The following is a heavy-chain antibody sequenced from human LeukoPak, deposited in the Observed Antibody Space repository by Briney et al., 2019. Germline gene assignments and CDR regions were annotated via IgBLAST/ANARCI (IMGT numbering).Heavy chain of an antibody. CDR1: GFTFSSYE. J-gene: IGHJ3*02. CDR3: GASRQYVGAFDI. Sequence: GGSLRLSCAASGFTFSSYELYWVRQAPGKGLECISYISSGSTTVKYADSVRGRFTISRDDARESLYLQMTSLRAEDRAIYYCGASRQYVGAFDICGQGTLVTVSS. V-gene: IGHV3-48*03. CDR2: ISSGSTTV. D-gene: IGHD3-16*01.